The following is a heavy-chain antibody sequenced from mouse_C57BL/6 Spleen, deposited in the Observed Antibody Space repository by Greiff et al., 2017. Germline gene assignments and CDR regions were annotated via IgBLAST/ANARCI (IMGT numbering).Heavy chain of an antibody. CDR2: INYDGSST. D-gene: IGHD2-1*01. CDR3: ARDRGYYGNYGFAY. J-gene: IGHJ3*01. V-gene: IGHV5-16*01. Sequence: EVKVVESEGGLVQPGSSMKLSCTASGFTFSDYYMAWVRQVPEKGLEWVANINYDGSSTYYLDSLKSRFIISRDNAKNILYLQMSSLKSEDTATYYCARDRGYYGNYGFAYWGQGTLVTVSA. CDR1: GFTFSDYY.